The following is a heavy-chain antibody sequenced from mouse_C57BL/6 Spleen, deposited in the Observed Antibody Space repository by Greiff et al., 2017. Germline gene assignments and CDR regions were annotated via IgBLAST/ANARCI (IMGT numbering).Heavy chain of an antibody. CDR1: GYTFTSYW. Sequence: QVQLQQPGAELVRPGTSVKLSCKASGYTFTSYWMHWVKQRPGQGLEWIGVIDPSDSYTNYNQKFKGKATLTVDTSSSTAYMQLSSLTSEDSAVYYCATGSSPYFDYWGQGTTLTVSS. J-gene: IGHJ2*01. CDR2: IDPSDSYT. CDR3: ATGSSPYFDY. V-gene: IGHV1-59*01. D-gene: IGHD1-1*01.